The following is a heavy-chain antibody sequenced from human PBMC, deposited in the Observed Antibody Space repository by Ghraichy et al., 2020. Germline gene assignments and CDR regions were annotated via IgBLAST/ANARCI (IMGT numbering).Heavy chain of an antibody. CDR1: GGSFSGYY. D-gene: IGHD3-10*01. CDR3: ARGSSGQAPRVATDLPANFDP. CDR2: INHSGST. J-gene: IGHJ5*02. Sequence: SETLSLTCAVYGGSFSGYYWSWIRQPPGKGLEWIGEINHSGSTNYNPSLKSRVTISVDTSKNQFSLKLSSVTAADTAVYYCARGSSGQAPRVATDLPANFDPWGQGTLVTVSS. V-gene: IGHV4-34*01.